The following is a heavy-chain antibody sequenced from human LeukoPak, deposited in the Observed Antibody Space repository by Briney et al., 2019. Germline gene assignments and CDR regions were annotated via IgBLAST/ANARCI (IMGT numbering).Heavy chain of an antibody. CDR2: IYSGGST. D-gene: IGHD1-26*01. Sequence: PGGSLRLSCAASGFTVSSNYMSWVRQAPGKGLEWVSVIYSGGSTYYADSVKGRFTISRDNAKNSLYLQMNSLRAEDTALYYCAKDTGSGSYYVIDYWGQGTLVTVSS. J-gene: IGHJ4*02. V-gene: IGHV3-53*05. CDR3: AKDTGSGSYYVIDY. CDR1: GFTVSSNY.